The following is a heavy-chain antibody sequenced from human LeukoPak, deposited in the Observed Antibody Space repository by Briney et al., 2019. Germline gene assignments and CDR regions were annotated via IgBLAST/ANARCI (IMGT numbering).Heavy chain of an antibody. CDR1: LYTFTPYS. D-gene: IGHD2/OR15-2a*01. Sequence: GASVRVSSTTSLYTFTPYSIHWVRQAPGQEREWMGGIIPNSGATQFAQKFQGRGTLTRDTPLSSVFMDLSGLTSDATPIYFCARDSEDSTSTNCVLPFDAWGQGTLVTVSS. CDR3: ARDSEDSTSTNCVLPFDA. J-gene: IGHJ4*02. CDR2: IIPNSGAT. V-gene: IGHV1-2*02.